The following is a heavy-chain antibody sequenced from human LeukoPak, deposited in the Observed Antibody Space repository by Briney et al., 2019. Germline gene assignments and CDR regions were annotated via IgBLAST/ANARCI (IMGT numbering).Heavy chain of an antibody. CDR2: SGST. D-gene: IGHD6-19*01. Sequence: SETLSLTCTVSGGSFSDYYWTWLRQPPGKGLEWIGYSGSTNYNPSLKSRVTISVDTSKNQFSLKLSSVTAADTAVYYCARLARSSALTFDYWGQGTLVTVSS. CDR3: ARLARSSALTFDY. CDR1: GGSFSDYY. J-gene: IGHJ4*02. V-gene: IGHV4-59*08.